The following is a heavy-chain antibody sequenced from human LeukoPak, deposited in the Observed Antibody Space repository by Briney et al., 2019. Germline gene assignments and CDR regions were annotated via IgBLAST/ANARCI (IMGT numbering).Heavy chain of an antibody. Sequence: PGRSLRLSCAAPGFTFDDYAMHWVRQAPGKGLEWVSGISWNSGSIGYADSVKGRFTISRDNAKNSLYLQMNSLRAEDTALYYCAKGYYDFWSGPLGIDPWGQGTLVTVSS. V-gene: IGHV3-9*01. CDR1: GFTFDDYA. CDR3: AKGYYDFWSGPLGIDP. D-gene: IGHD3-3*01. CDR2: ISWNSGSI. J-gene: IGHJ5*02.